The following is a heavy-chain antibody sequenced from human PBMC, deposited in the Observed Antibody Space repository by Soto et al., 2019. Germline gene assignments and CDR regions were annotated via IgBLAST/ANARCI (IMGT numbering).Heavy chain of an antibody. CDR1: GFTFSSYA. CDR2: ISGSGGST. D-gene: IGHD6-13*01. CDR3: AKDLGYSSSWYDAFDI. V-gene: IGHV3-23*01. J-gene: IGHJ3*02. Sequence: GSLRLSCAASGFTFSSYAMSWVRQAPGKGLEWVSAISGSGGSTYYADSVKGRFTISRDNSKNTLYLQMNSLRAEDTAVYYCAKDLGYSSSWYDAFDIWGQGTMVTVSS.